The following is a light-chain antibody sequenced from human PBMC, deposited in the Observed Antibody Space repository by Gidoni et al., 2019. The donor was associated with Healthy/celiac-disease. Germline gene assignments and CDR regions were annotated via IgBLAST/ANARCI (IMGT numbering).Light chain of an antibody. CDR3: SSYTSSSTLVV. V-gene: IGLV2-14*01. CDR2: DVS. J-gene: IGLJ3*02. Sequence: QSALTQPASVSGSPGQSITISCTVTSSDVGGYNYVSCYQQHPGKAPKLMIYDVSNRPSGVSNRFSGSKSGNTASLTISGLQAEDEADYYCSSYTSSSTLVVFGGGTKLTVL. CDR1: SSDVGGYNY.